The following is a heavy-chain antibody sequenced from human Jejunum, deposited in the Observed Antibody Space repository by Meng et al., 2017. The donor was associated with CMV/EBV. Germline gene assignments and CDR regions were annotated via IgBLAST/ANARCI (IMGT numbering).Heavy chain of an antibody. V-gene: IGHV3-23*01. CDR1: FSFSSYA. Sequence: FSFSSYAMDWVRRAPGKGLEWVSAISTSGDSVYYADSVKGRFIVSRDNSKNTMYLQMNSPRAEDTAVYYCAKDAGTATGLSALEIWGQGAVVTVSS. CDR3: AKDAGTATGLSALEI. CDR2: ISTSGDSV. J-gene: IGHJ3*02. D-gene: IGHD6-13*01.